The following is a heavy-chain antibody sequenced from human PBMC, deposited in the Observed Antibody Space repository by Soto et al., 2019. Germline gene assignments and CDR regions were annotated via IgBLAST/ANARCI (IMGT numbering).Heavy chain of an antibody. V-gene: IGHV1-69*02. D-gene: IGHD2-15*01. Sequence: SVKVSCKASGGTFSSYTISWVRQAPGQGLEWMGRIIPIPGIANYAQKFQGRVTITADKSTSTAYMELSSLRSEDTAVYYCAREARYCSGGSCSSFYDYWGQGTLVTVSS. CDR3: AREARYCSGGSCSSFYDY. CDR1: GGTFSSYT. CDR2: IIPIPGIA. J-gene: IGHJ4*02.